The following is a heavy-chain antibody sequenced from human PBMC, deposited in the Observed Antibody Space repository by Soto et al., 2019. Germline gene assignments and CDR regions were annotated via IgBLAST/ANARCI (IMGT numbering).Heavy chain of an antibody. V-gene: IGHV1-69*13. Sequence: RASVKVSCKASGGTFSSYAISWVRQAPGQGLEWMGGIIPIFGTANYAQKFQGRVTITADESTSTAYMELSSLRSEDTAVYYCASGLIGIAVASDYWGQGTLVTVSS. CDR2: IIPIFGTA. D-gene: IGHD6-19*01. CDR1: GGTFSSYA. CDR3: ASGLIGIAVASDY. J-gene: IGHJ4*02.